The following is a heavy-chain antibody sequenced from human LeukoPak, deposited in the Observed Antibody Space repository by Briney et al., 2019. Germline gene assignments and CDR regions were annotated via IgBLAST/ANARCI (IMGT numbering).Heavy chain of an antibody. V-gene: IGHV3-33*01. CDR2: IWYDGSNK. CDR1: GFTFSSNG. Sequence: GGSLRLSCEASGFTFSSNGMHWVRQAPGKGLEWVAVIWYDGSNKYYADSVKGRFTISRDNSKNTLYLEINSLRAEDTAVYFCAREGGDPDAFDIWGQGTMVIVSS. D-gene: IGHD2-21*02. J-gene: IGHJ3*02. CDR3: AREGGDPDAFDI.